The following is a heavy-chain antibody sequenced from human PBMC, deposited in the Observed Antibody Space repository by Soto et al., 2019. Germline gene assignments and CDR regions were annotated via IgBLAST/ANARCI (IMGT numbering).Heavy chain of an antibody. J-gene: IGHJ4*02. CDR2: IKQDGSEK. V-gene: IGHV3-7*01. Sequence: GGSLRLSCAASGFTFSSYWMSWVRQAPGKGLEWVANIKQDGSEKYYVDSVKGRFTISRDNAKNSLYLQMNSLRAEDTAVYYCARESERLRFPPDYWGQGTLVTVSS. CDR1: GFTFSSYW. D-gene: IGHD3-3*01. CDR3: ARESERLRFPPDY.